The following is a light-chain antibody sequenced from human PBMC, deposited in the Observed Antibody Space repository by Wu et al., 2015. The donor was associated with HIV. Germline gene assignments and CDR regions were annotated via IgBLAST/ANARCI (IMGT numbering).Light chain of an antibody. CDR3: QQYNSDSWT. J-gene: IGKJ1*01. CDR2: KAS. V-gene: IGKV1-5*03. CDR1: QSLNNR. Sequence: DIQMTQSPSTLSASVGDRVTITCRASQSLNNRLAWYQQKPGRAPKLLIYKASNLESGVPSRFSGSGSGTEFTLTISSLQPDDFANYYCQQYNSDSWTFGQGTKVEVK.